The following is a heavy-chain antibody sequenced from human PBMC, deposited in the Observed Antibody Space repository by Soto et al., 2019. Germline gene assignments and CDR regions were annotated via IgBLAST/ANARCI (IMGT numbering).Heavy chain of an antibody. J-gene: IGHJ4*02. CDR1: GDSVSSHNAA. CDR3: TRDLVVWHNRIGNHFDS. V-gene: IGHV6-1*01. Sequence: SQTLSLTCVISGDSVSSHNAAWNWVRQSPSRGLEWLGRTYYKSQWYYDYADFVKSRITISPDTSKNQFSLHLSSVTPEDSAVYFCTRDLVVWHNRIGNHFDSWGQGTLVTVSS. D-gene: IGHD2-15*01. CDR2: TYYKSQWYY.